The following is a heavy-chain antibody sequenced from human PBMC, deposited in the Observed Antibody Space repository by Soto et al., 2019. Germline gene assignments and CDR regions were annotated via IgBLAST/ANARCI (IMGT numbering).Heavy chain of an antibody. CDR3: ARDSIGYGMDV. D-gene: IGHD3-22*01. CDR1: GFTVSNNY. Sequence: PGGSLRLSCAASGFTVSNNYMRWVRQAPGKGLEWVSLIYSDGPTYYGDSVKGRFTISRDNSKNTVYLQMNNLRAEDTAMYYCARDSIGYGMDVWGQGTTVTVYS. CDR2: IYSDGPT. V-gene: IGHV3-53*01. J-gene: IGHJ6*02.